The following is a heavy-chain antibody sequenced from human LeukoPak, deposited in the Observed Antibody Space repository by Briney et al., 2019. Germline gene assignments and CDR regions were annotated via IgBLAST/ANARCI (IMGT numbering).Heavy chain of an antibody. V-gene: IGHV4-4*07. D-gene: IGHD3-22*01. Sequence: SETLSLTCTASGGSISSYYWSWIRQPAGNGLEWIGRIYSSGSSNYNPSLKSRVTMSVDTSKNQSSLKLSSVTAADTAVYYCARGSGYPKKYYFDYWGQGTLVTVSS. CDR2: IYSSGSS. CDR1: GGSISSYY. CDR3: ARGSGYPKKYYFDY. J-gene: IGHJ4*02.